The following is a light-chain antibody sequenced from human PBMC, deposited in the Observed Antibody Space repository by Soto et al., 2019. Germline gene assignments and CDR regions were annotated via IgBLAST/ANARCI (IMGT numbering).Light chain of an antibody. J-gene: IGLJ1*01. V-gene: IGLV1-44*01. CDR3: AAWDDSLNTYV. Sequence: QSALTQPPSASETPGRWVTVSCSGSSSNIGSNTVNWYQQLPGTAPKLLIYTDNQRPSGVPDRFSGSKSGTSASLAISGLQSEDEADYYCAAWDDSLNTYVFGTGTKVTVL. CDR2: TDN. CDR1: SSNIGSNT.